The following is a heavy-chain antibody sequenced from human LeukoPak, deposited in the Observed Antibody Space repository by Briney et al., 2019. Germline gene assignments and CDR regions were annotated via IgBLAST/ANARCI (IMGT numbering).Heavy chain of an antibody. CDR2: ISSSISTI. CDR1: GFTFSSYS. J-gene: IGHJ4*02. CDR3: ASGVVFYDSSGSHFEY. D-gene: IGHD3-22*01. V-gene: IGHV3-48*02. Sequence: PGGSLGLSCAASGFTFSSYSMNWVRQAPGKGLEWVSYISSSISTIYYADSVKGRFTISRDNAKNSLYLQMNSLRDEDTAVYYCASGVVFYDSSGSHFEYWGQGTLVTVSS.